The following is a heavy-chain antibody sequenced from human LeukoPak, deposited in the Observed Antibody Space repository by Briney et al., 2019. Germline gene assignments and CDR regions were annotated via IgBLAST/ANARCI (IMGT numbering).Heavy chain of an antibody. D-gene: IGHD1-7*01. J-gene: IGHJ4*02. CDR2: ISSSSSYI. Sequence: GGSLRLSCAASGFTFTSYAMSWVRQAPGKGLEWVSSISSSSSYIYYADSVRGRFTISRDNAKNSLYLQRNSLRAEDTAVYYCATGLTGTTAYYWGQGTLVTVSS. V-gene: IGHV3-21*01. CDR3: ATGLTGTTAYY. CDR1: GFTFTSYA.